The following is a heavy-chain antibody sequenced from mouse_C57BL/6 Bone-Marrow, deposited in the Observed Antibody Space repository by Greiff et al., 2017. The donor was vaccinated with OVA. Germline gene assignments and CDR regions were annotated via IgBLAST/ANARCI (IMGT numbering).Heavy chain of an antibody. D-gene: IGHD4-1*01. V-gene: IGHV1-4*01. CDR2: INPSSGYT. CDR3: ARSDNWGIPYY. J-gene: IGHJ2*01. CDR1: GYTFTSYT. Sequence: VKLQESGAELARPGASVKMSCKASGYTFTSYTMHWVKQRPGQGLEWIGYINPSSGYTKYNQKFKDKATLTADKSSSTAYMQLSSLTSEDSAVYYCARSDNWGIPYYWGQGTTLTVSS.